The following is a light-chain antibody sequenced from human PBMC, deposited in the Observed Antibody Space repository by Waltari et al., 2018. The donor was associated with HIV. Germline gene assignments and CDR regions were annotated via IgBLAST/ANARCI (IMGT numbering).Light chain of an antibody. J-gene: IGLJ1*01. CDR3: NSRDSSGHHLV. Sequence: SSELTQDPAVSVALGQTVRITCQGDSLRSYYASGYQKKPGQDPLLVVYGNEKRPSGIPDRFSGSSSGNTASLTITGAQAEDEADYYCNSRDSSGHHLVFATGTTVTVL. CDR2: GNE. CDR1: SLRSYY. V-gene: IGLV3-19*01.